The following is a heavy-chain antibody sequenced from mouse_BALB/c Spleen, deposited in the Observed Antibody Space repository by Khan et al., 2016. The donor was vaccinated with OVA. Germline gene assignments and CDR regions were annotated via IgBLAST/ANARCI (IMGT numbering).Heavy chain of an antibody. J-gene: IGHJ4*01. Sequence: QIQLVQSGPELKKPGETVRISCKTSGFTFTTAEMQWVQKMPGKGLKWIGWINTHSGVPKYAEDFKGRFAFSLETSASTAYLQISNLKNEDTATYCCASYDYGAMDYWGQGTSVTVSS. V-gene: IGHV9-4*02. CDR2: INTHSGVP. CDR1: GFTFTTAE. D-gene: IGHD2-4*01. CDR3: ASYDYGAMDY.